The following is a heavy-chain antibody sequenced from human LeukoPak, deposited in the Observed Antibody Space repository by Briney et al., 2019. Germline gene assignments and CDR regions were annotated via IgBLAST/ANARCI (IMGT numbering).Heavy chain of an antibody. Sequence: ASVKVSCKASGYTFTSYYMHWVRQASGQGLEWMGIINPSGGSTSYAQKFQGRVTMTRDTSTSTVYMELSSLRSEDTAVYYCARDPQTYYDFWSGYYTDHYYYGMDVWGQGTTVTVSS. CDR2: INPSGGST. V-gene: IGHV1-46*01. D-gene: IGHD3-3*01. CDR3: ARDPQTYYDFWSGYYTDHYYYGMDV. J-gene: IGHJ6*02. CDR1: GYTFTSYY.